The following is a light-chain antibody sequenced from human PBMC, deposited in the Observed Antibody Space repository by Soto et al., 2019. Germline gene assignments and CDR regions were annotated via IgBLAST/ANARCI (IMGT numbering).Light chain of an antibody. CDR1: SSDVGGYIY. V-gene: IGLV2-14*01. Sequence: QSVLTQPASVSGSPGQSITISCTGTSSDVGGYIYVSWYQQHPGTAPKLIIYEVSHRPSGVSNRFSGSKSGNTASLTISGLQAEDEAHYYCSSHTSSRTRVFGGGTKLTVL. J-gene: IGLJ3*02. CDR3: SSHTSSRTRV. CDR2: EVS.